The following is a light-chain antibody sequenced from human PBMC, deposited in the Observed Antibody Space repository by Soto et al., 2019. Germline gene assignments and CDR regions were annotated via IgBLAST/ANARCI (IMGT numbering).Light chain of an antibody. J-gene: IGKJ3*01. CDR3: QQYGSSPLT. Sequence: EIVLTQSPGTMSLSPGKRATLSCRASQSVSSSDLAWYQQKPGQAPRLLIYGASSRATGIPDRFSGSGSGTDFTLTISRLEPEDFAVYYCQQYGSSPLTFGPGTKVDIK. CDR1: QSVSSSD. V-gene: IGKV3-20*01. CDR2: GAS.